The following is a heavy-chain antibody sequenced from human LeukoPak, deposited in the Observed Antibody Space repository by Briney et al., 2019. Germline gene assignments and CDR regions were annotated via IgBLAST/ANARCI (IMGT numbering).Heavy chain of an antibody. CDR3: ARRADMDAFDI. Sequence: PGGSLRLSCAASGFTFSNYNMNWVRQAPGKGLEWVSSISSGGSYIYYADSVKGRFTISRDNAKNSLYLQMNSLRAEDTAVYYCARRADMDAFDIWGQGTTVTVSS. V-gene: IGHV3-21*01. J-gene: IGHJ3*02. CDR1: GFTFSNYN. CDR2: ISSGGSYI.